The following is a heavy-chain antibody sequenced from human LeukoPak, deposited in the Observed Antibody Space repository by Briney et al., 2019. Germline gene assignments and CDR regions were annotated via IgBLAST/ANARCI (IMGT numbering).Heavy chain of an antibody. Sequence: GGSLRLSCSASGFTFSTYAMHWVRQAPGEGLEYVSAISANGGSTHYADSVKGRFTISRDNAKNSLYLQMNSLRAEDTAVYYCARPSRPYRSSEYFQHWGQGTLVIVSS. CDR2: ISANGGST. CDR3: ARPSRPYRSSEYFQH. J-gene: IGHJ1*01. D-gene: IGHD6-13*01. V-gene: IGHV3-64*04. CDR1: GFTFSTYA.